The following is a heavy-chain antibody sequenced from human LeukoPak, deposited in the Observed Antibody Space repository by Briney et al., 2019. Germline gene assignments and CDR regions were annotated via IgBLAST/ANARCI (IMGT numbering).Heavy chain of an antibody. J-gene: IGHJ4*02. CDR2: INPNSGGT. D-gene: IGHD3-22*01. V-gene: IGHV1-2*02. CDR3: HSGSSGTAAGRKLFDY. Sequence: ASVKVSCKASGYTFTSYYMHWVRQAPGQGLEWMGWINPNSGGTNYAQKFQGRVTMTRDTSISTAYMELSRLRSDDTAVYYCHSGSSGTAAGRKLFDYWGQGTLVTVSS. CDR1: GYTFTSYY.